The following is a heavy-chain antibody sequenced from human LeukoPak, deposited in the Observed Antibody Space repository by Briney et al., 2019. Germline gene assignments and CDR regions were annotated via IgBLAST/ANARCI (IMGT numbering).Heavy chain of an antibody. CDR1: GGTFSSYA. D-gene: IGHD5-18*01. CDR2: IIPIFGTA. CDR3: ASSGTAIVYYMDV. J-gene: IGHJ6*03. Sequence: ASVKVSCKASGGTFSSYAISWVRQAPGQGLEWMGGIIPIFGTANYAQKFQGRVTITTDESTSTAYMELSSLRSEDTAVYYCASSGTAIVYYMDVWGKGTTVTVSS. V-gene: IGHV1-69*05.